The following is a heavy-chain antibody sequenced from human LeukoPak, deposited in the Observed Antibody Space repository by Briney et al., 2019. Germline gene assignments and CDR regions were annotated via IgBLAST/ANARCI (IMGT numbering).Heavy chain of an antibody. CDR1: GFTFSSYG. D-gene: IGHD1-26*01. J-gene: IGHJ4*02. Sequence: PGGSLRLSCAASGFTFSSYGMHWVRQAPGKGLEWVAVISYDGSNKYYADSVRGRFTISRDNSKNTLYLQMNSVTYEDTAVYFCVRIVGHTRPDFWGQGTLVTVSS. CDR3: VRIVGHTRPDF. CDR2: ISYDGSNK. V-gene: IGHV3-30*03.